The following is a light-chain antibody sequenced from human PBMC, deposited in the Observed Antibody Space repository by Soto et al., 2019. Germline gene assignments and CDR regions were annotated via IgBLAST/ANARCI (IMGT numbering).Light chain of an antibody. CDR1: SSNIGSNP. V-gene: IGLV1-44*01. Sequence: QSVLTQPPSASGTPGQRVTISCSGSSSNIGSNPVSWYQQLPGTAPKSLIYSDNQRPSGVPDRISGSRSGTSASLAISGLQSEDXAEYYCAAWDDSLRGRVFGGGTQLTVL. CDR3: AAWDDSLRGRV. J-gene: IGLJ2*01. CDR2: SDN.